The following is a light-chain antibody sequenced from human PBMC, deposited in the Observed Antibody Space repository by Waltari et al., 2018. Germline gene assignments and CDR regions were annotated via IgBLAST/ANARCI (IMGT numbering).Light chain of an antibody. V-gene: IGKV1-39*01. CDR2: AAS. J-gene: IGKJ3*01. CDR1: QSIITA. CDR3: QERYSTLSFV. Sequence: DIQIAHSPSSLSASVGDTVTITCRASQSIITALNWYQQRPAQAPRLLVYAASSLPGGVPSRISGSGSGTDFTLTINGLQPEDYATYYCQERYSTLSFVFGPGTRVDVK.